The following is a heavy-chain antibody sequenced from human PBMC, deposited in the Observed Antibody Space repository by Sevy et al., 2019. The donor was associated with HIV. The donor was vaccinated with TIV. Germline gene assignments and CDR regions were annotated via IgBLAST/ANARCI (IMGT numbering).Heavy chain of an antibody. V-gene: IGHV3-15*01. CDR3: RRIFTSLAPYDFTPDY. D-gene: IGHD2-15*01. CDR2: IKSKTDGGTT. CDR1: GFTFSNAW. Sequence: GGSLRLSCAASGFTFSNAWMSWVRQAPGKGLEWVGRIKSKTDGGTTDYAGPVKGRFNISRDESKNTLYLQMNSLKTEDTAVYYCRRIFTSLAPYDFTPDYWGQGTLVTVSS. J-gene: IGHJ4*01.